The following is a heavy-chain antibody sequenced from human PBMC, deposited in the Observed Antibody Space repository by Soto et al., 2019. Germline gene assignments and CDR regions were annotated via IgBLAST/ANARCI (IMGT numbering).Heavy chain of an antibody. CDR2: IYYSGST. V-gene: IGHV4-59*01. Sequence: PSETLSLTCTVSGCSISSYYWGWIRQPPGKGLEWIGYIYYSGSTNYNPSLKSRVTISVDTSKNQFSLKLSSVTAADTAVYYCAGGRDPESYYDFWSGYYSYYGMDVWGQGTTVTVSS. CDR1: GCSISSYY. J-gene: IGHJ6*02. D-gene: IGHD3-3*01. CDR3: AGGRDPESYYDFWSGYYSYYGMDV.